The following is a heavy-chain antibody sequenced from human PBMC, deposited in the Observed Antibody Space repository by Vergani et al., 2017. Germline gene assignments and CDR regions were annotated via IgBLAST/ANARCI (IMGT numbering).Heavy chain of an antibody. CDR1: GGSISSSSYY. D-gene: IGHD2-2*01. J-gene: IGHJ6*02. V-gene: IGHV4-39*01. CDR3: ARGGVPAAITYYYYYGMDV. CDR2: IYYSGST. Sequence: QLQLQESGPGLVKPSETLSLTCTVSGGSISSSSYYWGWIRPPPGKGLEWIGSIYYSGSTYYNPSLKSRVTISVDTSKNQFSLKLSSVTAADTSVYYCARGGVPAAITYYYYYGMDVWGQGP.